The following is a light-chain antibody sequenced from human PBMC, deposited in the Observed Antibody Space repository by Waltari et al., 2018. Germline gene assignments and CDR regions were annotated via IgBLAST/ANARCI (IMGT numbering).Light chain of an antibody. Sequence: DIQMTQSPSTLSASVGDRVTITCRASQSPSGLLAWYQQRPGRAPDLLIHQTSSLESGVPPRFSGGGSGTVFTLTISSLRPDDVGIYYCQQYGTYPRTFGQGTRVDIK. CDR2: QTS. CDR3: QQYGTYPRT. J-gene: IGKJ2*02. CDR1: QSPSGL. V-gene: IGKV1-5*03.